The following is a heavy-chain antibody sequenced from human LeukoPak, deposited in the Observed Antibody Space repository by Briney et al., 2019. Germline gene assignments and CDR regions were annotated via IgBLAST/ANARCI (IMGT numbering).Heavy chain of an antibody. CDR2: IYYSATT. D-gene: IGHD5-24*01. CDR3: ARGGEDGYPFDY. CDR1: GGSISSYY. V-gene: IGHV4-59*01. J-gene: IGHJ4*02. Sequence: TSETLSLTCTVSGGSISSYYWSWIRQPPGKGLEWIGFIYYSATTKYNPSLKSRVTISVDTSKKQFSLNLNSVTAADTAVYYCARGGEDGYPFDYWGQGTLVTVSS.